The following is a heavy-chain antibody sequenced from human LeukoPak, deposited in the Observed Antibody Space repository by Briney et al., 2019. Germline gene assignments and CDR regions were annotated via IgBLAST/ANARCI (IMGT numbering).Heavy chain of an antibody. Sequence: SETLSLTCTVSGGSISSSSYYWGWIRQPPGKGLEWIGSIYTSGSTNYNPSLKSRVTISVDTSKNQFSLKLSSVTAADTAVYYCARVGIAVTGTDAFDIWGQGTMVTVSS. D-gene: IGHD6-19*01. CDR2: IYTSGST. J-gene: IGHJ3*02. CDR3: ARVGIAVTGTDAFDI. V-gene: IGHV4-39*07. CDR1: GGSISSSSYY.